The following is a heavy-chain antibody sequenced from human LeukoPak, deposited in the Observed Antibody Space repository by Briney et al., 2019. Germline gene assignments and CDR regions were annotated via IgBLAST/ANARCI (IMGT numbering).Heavy chain of an antibody. CDR2: IDTSSSTI. J-gene: IGHJ4*02. CDR3: ARDRGPCTA. Sequence: PGGSLRLSCAAPGFIFSDYDMTWIRQAPGKGLEWISYIDTSSSTIYYADSVKGRFTISRDNAKNSLFLQMNSLRAEDTAVYYCARDRGPCTAWGQGTLVTVSS. CDR1: GFIFSDYD. V-gene: IGHV3-11*01. D-gene: IGHD1-26*01.